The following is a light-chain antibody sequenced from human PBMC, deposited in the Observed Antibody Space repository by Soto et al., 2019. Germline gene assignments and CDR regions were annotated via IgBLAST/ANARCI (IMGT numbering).Light chain of an antibody. CDR3: QVWDSIIDHPV. CDR2: DDS. Sequence: SYELTQPPSVSVAPGQTARITCGGNNIGSKSVHWYQQKPGQAPVLVVYDDSDRLSGIPERFSGSNSGNTATLTISRVEAGDEADYYCQVWDSIIDHPVFGGGTKVPS. J-gene: IGLJ2*01. CDR1: NIGSKS. V-gene: IGLV3-21*02.